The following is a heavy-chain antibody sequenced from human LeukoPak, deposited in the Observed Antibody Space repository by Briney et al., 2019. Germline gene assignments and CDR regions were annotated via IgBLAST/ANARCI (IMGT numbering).Heavy chain of an antibody. CDR3: ARGGYDFWSGYSAEYFQH. CDR1: GGSISTYY. D-gene: IGHD3-3*01. CDR2: IHYSGST. J-gene: IGHJ1*01. V-gene: IGHV4-59*01. Sequence: SETLSLTCTVSGGSISTYYWSWIRQPPGKGLEWIGYIHYSGSTNYNPSLKSRVTISVDTSKNQFSLKLSSVTAADTAVYYCARGGYDFWSGYSAEYFQHWGQGTLVTVSS.